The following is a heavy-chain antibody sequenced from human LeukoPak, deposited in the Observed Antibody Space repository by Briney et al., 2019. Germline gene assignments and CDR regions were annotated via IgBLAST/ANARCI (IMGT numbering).Heavy chain of an antibody. Sequence: SETLSLTCTVSGGSISSSNTDYYWGWVRQPPGKGLEWIGSISYSGSTYYNPSLKSRVTMSVDTSKNQFSLKLSSVTAADTAVYYCARETNTMDVWGQGTTVSVSS. CDR1: GGSISSSNTDYY. J-gene: IGHJ6*02. CDR2: ISYSGST. D-gene: IGHD1-1*01. V-gene: IGHV4-39*07. CDR3: ARETNTMDV.